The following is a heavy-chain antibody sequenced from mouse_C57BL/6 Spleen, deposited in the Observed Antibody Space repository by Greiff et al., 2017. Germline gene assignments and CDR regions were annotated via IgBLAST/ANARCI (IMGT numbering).Heavy chain of an antibody. CDR2: ISSGSSTI. J-gene: IGHJ2*01. CDR1: GFTFSDYG. D-gene: IGHD2-5*01. CDR3: ARQDYSNYVFDY. Sequence: EVKLVESGGGLVKPGGSLKLSCAASGFTFSDYGMHWVRQAPEKGLVWVAYISSGSSTIYYADTVKGRFTISRDNAKNTLFLQMTSLRSEDTAMYYCARQDYSNYVFDYWGQGTTLTVSS. V-gene: IGHV5-17*01.